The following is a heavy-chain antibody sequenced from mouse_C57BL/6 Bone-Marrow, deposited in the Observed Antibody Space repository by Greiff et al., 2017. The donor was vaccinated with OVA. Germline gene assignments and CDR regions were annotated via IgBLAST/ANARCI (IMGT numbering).Heavy chain of an antibody. CDR1: GYAFTNYL. Sequence: VQLQQSGAELVRPGTSVKVSCKASGYAFTNYLIEGLKQRPGQGLEWIGVINPGSGGTNYNEKFKGKATLTADKSSSTAYMQLSSLTSEDSAVYFCARLYYGNYFDYWGQGTTLTVSS. D-gene: IGHD2-1*01. V-gene: IGHV1-54*01. J-gene: IGHJ2*01. CDR3: ARLYYGNYFDY. CDR2: INPGSGGT.